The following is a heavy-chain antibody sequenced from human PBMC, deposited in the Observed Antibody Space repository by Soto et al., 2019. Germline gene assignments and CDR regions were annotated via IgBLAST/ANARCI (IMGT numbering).Heavy chain of an antibody. CDR3: AKDRGWSSADLDY. J-gene: IGHJ4*02. Sequence: QVQLVESGGGVVQPGRSLRLSCAASGFTFSSFGMHWVRQVPGKGLEWVAFISYDGSKKYYADSVKRRFTISRDKSKNTLYLQMNSLRVEDTAVYYCAKDRGWSSADLDYWGQGTLVTVSS. D-gene: IGHD6-19*01. CDR2: ISYDGSKK. V-gene: IGHV3-30*18. CDR1: GFTFSSFG.